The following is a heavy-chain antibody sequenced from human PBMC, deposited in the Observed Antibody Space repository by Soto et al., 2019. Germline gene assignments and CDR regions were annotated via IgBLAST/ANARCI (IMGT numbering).Heavy chain of an antibody. D-gene: IGHD2-15*01. CDR3: AKGYCRGGGCSYYYYMDV. CDR1: GFTFSSYA. V-gene: IGHV3-23*01. CDR2: ISPTGGNT. Sequence: PGXSLRLSCAASGFTFSSYAMSWVLQAPGKGLEWVSIISPTGGNTYYADSVKGRFTISRDNSKNTLYLQMNSLRAEDKALYYCAKGYCRGGGCSYYYYMDVWGKGTTVT. J-gene: IGHJ6*03.